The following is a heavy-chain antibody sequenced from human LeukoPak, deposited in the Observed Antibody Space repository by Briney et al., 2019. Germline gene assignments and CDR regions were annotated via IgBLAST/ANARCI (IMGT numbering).Heavy chain of an antibody. J-gene: IGHJ4*02. V-gene: IGHV3-74*01. CDR1: GFTFSSNW. CDR3: VRSSDFSRYIVPPATRPFDY. Sequence: GGSLRLSCEASGFTFSSNWMHWVRQAPGKGLVWVSRINSDGSSTSYADSVKGRFTISRDNARNSLYLQMNSLRAEDTAVYYCVRSSDFSRYIVPPATRPFDYWGQGTLLTVSS. CDR2: INSDGSST. D-gene: IGHD2-2*01.